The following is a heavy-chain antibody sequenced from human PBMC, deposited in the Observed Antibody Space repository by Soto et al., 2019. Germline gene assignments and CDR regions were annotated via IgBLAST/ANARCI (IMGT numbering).Heavy chain of an antibody. CDR3: ARGKGFATVTIDYYYGMDF. CDR2: IYTSGST. CDR1: CGSISSYY. Sequence: SETLSLTCTVSCGSISSYYWSWIRQPAGKGLEWIGRIYTSGSTNYNPSLKSRVTMSVDTSKNQFSLKLSSVTAADTAVYYCARGKGFATVTIDYYYGMDFWGQGTTVTVSS. V-gene: IGHV4-4*07. J-gene: IGHJ6*02. D-gene: IGHD4-17*01.